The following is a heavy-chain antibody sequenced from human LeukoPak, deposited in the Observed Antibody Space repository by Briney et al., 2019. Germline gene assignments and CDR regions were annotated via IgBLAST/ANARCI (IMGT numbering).Heavy chain of an antibody. CDR1: GFTFSTSC. V-gene: IGHV3-21*01. D-gene: IGHD3-16*01. Sequence: GGSLRLSCAASGFTFSTSCMNWVRQVPGKGLEWVSSIEYDSCHIYYAASVKGRFTISRDNAKNSVYLQMNSLRAEDTAVYYCARDPLGYLRVGHYDYWGQGTLVAGSS. CDR3: ARDPLGYLRVGHYDY. CDR2: IEYDSCHI. J-gene: IGHJ4*02.